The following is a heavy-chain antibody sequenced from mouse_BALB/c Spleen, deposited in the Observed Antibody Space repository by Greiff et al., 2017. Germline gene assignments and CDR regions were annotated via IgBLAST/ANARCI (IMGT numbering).Heavy chain of an antibody. CDR1: GFAFSSYD. Sequence: EVKLMESGGGLVKPGGSLKLSCAASGFAFSSYDMSWVRQTAEKRLEWVAYISSGGGSTYYPDTVKGRFTISRDNAKNTLYLQMSSLKSEDTAMYYCARHRGLYAMDYWGQGTSVTVSS. J-gene: IGHJ4*01. V-gene: IGHV5-12-1*01. D-gene: IGHD3-3*01. CDR3: ARHRGLYAMDY. CDR2: ISSGGGST.